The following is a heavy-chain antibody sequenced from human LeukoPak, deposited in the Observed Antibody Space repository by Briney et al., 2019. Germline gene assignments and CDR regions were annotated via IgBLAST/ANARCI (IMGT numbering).Heavy chain of an antibody. CDR1: GGSFSGYY. CDR2: INHSGST. CDR3: ARGPDTAMVRGGFDY. V-gene: IGHV4-34*01. D-gene: IGHD5-18*01. J-gene: IGHJ4*02. Sequence: SETLSLTCAVYGGSFSGYYWSWIRQPPGKGLEWIGEINHSGSTNYNPSLKSRVTISVDTSKNQFSLKLSSVTAADTAVYYCARGPDTAMVRGGFDYWGQGTLVTVSS.